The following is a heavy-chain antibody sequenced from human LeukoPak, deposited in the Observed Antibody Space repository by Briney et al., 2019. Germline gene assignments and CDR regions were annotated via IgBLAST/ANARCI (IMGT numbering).Heavy chain of an antibody. J-gene: IGHJ3*02. Sequence: GGSLRLSCAASGFTFSDYYMSWIRQAPGKGLEWVSYISSSGSTIYYADSVKGRFTISRDNAKNSLYLHMNSLRAEDTAVYYCARFNYDSSVPDAFDIWGQGTMVTVSS. CDR1: GFTFSDYY. CDR3: ARFNYDSSVPDAFDI. D-gene: IGHD3-22*01. V-gene: IGHV3-11*04. CDR2: ISSSGSTI.